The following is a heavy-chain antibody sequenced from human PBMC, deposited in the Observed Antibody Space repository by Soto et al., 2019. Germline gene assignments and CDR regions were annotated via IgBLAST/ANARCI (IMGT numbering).Heavy chain of an antibody. CDR1: AFTLSNAW. V-gene: IGHV3-15*01. CDR2: IKSKRDGGTT. Sequence: EVQLEESGGGLVKPGGSLRLSCSASAFTLSNAWMSWVRQAPGKGLEWVGRIKSKRDGGTTDYVAPVKGRFTVSRDDSKNTVYLQMNSLETEDTAVYYCATVSRSGWYPIDSWCQGTLVTVSS. J-gene: IGHJ4*02. D-gene: IGHD6-19*01. CDR3: ATVSRSGWYPIDS.